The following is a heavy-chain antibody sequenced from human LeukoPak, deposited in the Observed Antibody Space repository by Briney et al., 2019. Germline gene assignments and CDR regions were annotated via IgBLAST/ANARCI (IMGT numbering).Heavy chain of an antibody. CDR3: ARARVDTASNKQYYYYYMDV. J-gene: IGHJ6*03. CDR1: GYTFTGYY. V-gene: IGHV1-2*02. D-gene: IGHD5-18*01. CDR2: INPNSGGT. Sequence: GASVKVSCKASGYTFTGYYMHWVRQAPGQGLEWMGWINPNSGGTNYAQKFQGRVTMTRDTSISTAYMELSRLRSDDTAVYYCARARVDTASNKQYYYYYMDVWGKGTTVTVSS.